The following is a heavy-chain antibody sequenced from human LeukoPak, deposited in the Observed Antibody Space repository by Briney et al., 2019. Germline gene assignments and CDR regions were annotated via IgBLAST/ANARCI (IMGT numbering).Heavy chain of an antibody. J-gene: IGHJ4*02. V-gene: IGHV3-30-3*01. CDR3: ASGYYYAPYDY. Sequence: GRSLRLSCAASGFIFSSYAMHWFRQAPGKGLEWMAVISYDGSNKYYADSVKGRFTISRDNSKNTLYLQMNSLRAEDTAVYYCASGYYYAPYDYWGQGTLVTVSS. CDR1: GFIFSSYA. CDR2: ISYDGSNK. D-gene: IGHD3-22*01.